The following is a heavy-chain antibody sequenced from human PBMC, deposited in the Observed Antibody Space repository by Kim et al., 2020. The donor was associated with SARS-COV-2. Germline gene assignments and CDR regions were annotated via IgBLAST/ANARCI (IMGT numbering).Heavy chain of an antibody. CDR2: INTNTGNP. D-gene: IGHD6-13*01. CDR3: AREGRSRTIATRGNWFDP. CDR1: GYIFTSYA. V-gene: IGHV7-4-1*02. J-gene: IGHJ5*02. Sequence: ASVKVSCKASGYIFTSYAMNWVRQAPGQGLEWMGWINTNTGNPTYAQGFIGRFVFSLDTSVSTAYLQISSLKAEDTAVYYCAREGRSRTIATRGNWFDPWGQGTLVTVSS.